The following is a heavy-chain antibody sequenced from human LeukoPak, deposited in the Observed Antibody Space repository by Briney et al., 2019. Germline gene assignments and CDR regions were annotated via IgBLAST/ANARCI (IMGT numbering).Heavy chain of an antibody. J-gene: IGHJ6*02. D-gene: IGHD5-12*01. CDR3: VTDAIGTITGMDV. V-gene: IGHV3-64D*09. Sequence: GGSLRLSCSASGFTFSRFAMHWVRQAPGTGLEYISDINSNGDYTYYADSVKGRFTISRDNSRNTLYPQLSSLRAEDTAVYYCVTDAIGTITGMDVWGQGTTVTVSS. CDR1: GFTFSRFA. CDR2: INSNGDYT.